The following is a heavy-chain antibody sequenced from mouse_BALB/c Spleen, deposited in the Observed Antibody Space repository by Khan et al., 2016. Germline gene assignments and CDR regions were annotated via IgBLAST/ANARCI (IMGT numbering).Heavy chain of an antibody. Sequence: EVQLQESGPGLVKPSQSLSLTCSVTGYSITSGYYWNWIRQFPGNKLEWMGYISYDGSNNYNPSLKNRISITRDTSKNQFFLKLNSVTTEDTATYYCARDPFYYYGSSYWYFEDWGAGTTVTVAS. D-gene: IGHD1-1*01. CDR3: ARDPFYYYGSSYWYFED. CDR2: ISYDGSN. CDR1: GYSITSGYY. J-gene: IGHJ1*01. V-gene: IGHV3-6*02.